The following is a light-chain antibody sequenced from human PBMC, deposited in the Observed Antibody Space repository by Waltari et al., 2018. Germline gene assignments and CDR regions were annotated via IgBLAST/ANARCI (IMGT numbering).Light chain of an antibody. CDR3: QHYVRLPAT. Sequence: EIVLTQSPGTLSLSPGERATLSCRASQSVRGSLDWYQQKAGQAPRLLIYGASSRATGIPDRFSGSGSGTDFSLTISRLEPEDCAVYYCQHYVRLPATFGQGTKVEI. V-gene: IGKV3-20*01. CDR1: QSVRGS. CDR2: GAS. J-gene: IGKJ1*01.